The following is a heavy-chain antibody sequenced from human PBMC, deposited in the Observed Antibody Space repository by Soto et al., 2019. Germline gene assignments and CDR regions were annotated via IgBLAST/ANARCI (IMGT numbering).Heavy chain of an antibody. CDR1: GYIFSNYG. D-gene: IGHD3-22*01. CDR3: ARATVIGVGTTSY. V-gene: IGHV1-18*01. Sequence: ASVKVSCRASGYIFSNYGSSWMRQVPGQGLEWMGWVSAYNGNSNYTQKFQGRVTMTTDTATNTAYMELRSLRSDDTAVYYCARATVIGVGTTSYRGQGPLVTVS. J-gene: IGHJ4*02. CDR2: VSAYNGNS.